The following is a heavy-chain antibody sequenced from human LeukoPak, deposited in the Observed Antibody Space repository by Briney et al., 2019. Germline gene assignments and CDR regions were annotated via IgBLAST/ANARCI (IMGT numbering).Heavy chain of an antibody. J-gene: IGHJ6*03. CDR2: IIPIFGTA. V-gene: IGHV1-69*06. CDR1: GGTFSSYA. D-gene: IGHD1-1*01. CDR3: ARDKQLDWAHYYYYYMDV. Sequence: SVKVSCKASGGTFSSYAISWVRQAPGQGLEWMGGIIPIFGTANYAQKFQGRVTITADKSTSTAYMELSSLRSDDTAVYYCARDKQLDWAHYYYYYMDVWGKGTTVTVSS.